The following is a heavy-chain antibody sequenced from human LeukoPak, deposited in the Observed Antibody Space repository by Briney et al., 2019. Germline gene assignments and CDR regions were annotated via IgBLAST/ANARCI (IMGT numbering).Heavy chain of an antibody. J-gene: IGHJ4*02. V-gene: IGHV3-11*04. D-gene: IGHD1-26*01. CDR1: GFTFSDYY. Sequence: PGGSLRLSCAASGFTFSDYYMSWIRQAPGKGLEWVSYISSSGSFIYYADSVKGRFTISRDNAKNTLYLQMNSLRAEDTAVYYCARDRGYSERPEDYWGQGTLVTVSS. CDR3: ARDRGYSERPEDY. CDR2: ISSSGSFI.